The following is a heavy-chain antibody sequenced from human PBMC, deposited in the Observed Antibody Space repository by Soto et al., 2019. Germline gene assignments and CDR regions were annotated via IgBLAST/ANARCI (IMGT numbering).Heavy chain of an antibody. Sequence: SETLSLTCTVSGGSISSGGYYWSWIRQHPGKGLEWIGYIYYSGSTYYNPSLKSRVTISVDTSKNQFSLKLSSVTAADTAVYYCARVVVMGIVVVIHYFDYWGQGTLVTVSS. CDR1: GGSISSGGYY. J-gene: IGHJ4*02. CDR2: IYYSGST. D-gene: IGHD3-22*01. V-gene: IGHV4-31*03. CDR3: ARVVVMGIVVVIHYFDY.